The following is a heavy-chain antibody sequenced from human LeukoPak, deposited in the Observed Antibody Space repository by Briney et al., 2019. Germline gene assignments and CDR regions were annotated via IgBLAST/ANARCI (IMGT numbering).Heavy chain of an antibody. CDR2: ISGSGDSI. CDR1: GFTFSDYE. Sequence: GGSLRLSCAASGFTFSDYEMNWVRQAPGKGLEWVSYISGSGDSIYYSDSVKGRVTISRDNARKSLYLQMNSLIAEDRAVYYCARDDSGYPQYYYYGMDVWGQGPPVTVSS. D-gene: IGHD5-12*01. J-gene: IGHJ6*02. CDR3: ARDDSGYPQYYYYGMDV. V-gene: IGHV3-48*03.